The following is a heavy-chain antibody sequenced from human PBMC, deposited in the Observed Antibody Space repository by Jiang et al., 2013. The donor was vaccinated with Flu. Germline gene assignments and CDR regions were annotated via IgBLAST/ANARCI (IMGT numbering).Heavy chain of an antibody. D-gene: IGHD3-9*01. V-gene: IGHV1-69*04. CDR2: IIPILGIA. CDR1: GGTFSSYT. J-gene: IGHJ6*02. CDR3: ARVDYDILTGGSSTQYYYYYYGMDV. Sequence: SGAEVKKPGSSVKVSCKASGGTFSSYTISWVRQAPGQGLEWMGRIIPILGIANYAQKFQGRVTITADKSTSTAYMELSSLRSEDTAVYYCARVDYDILTGGSSTQYYYYYYGMDVWGQGTTVTVSS.